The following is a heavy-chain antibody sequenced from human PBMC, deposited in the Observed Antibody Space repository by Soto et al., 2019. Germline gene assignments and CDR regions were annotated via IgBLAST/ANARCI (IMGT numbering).Heavy chain of an antibody. J-gene: IGHJ4*02. Sequence: ASVKVSCKASGYTFTSYAMHWVRQAPGQRLEWMGWINAGNGNTKYSQKFQGRVTITRATSASTAYMELSSLRSEDTAVYYCARSVNDYVWWSYPQYYFDYWGQGTLVTVSS. V-gene: IGHV1-3*01. CDR1: GYTFTSYA. D-gene: IGHD3-16*02. CDR3: ARSVNDYVWWSYPQYYFDY. CDR2: INAGNGNT.